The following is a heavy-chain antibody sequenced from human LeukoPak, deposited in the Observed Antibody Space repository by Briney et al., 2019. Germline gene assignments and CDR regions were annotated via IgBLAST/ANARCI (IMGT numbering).Heavy chain of an antibody. J-gene: IGHJ6*02. V-gene: IGHV3-23*01. Sequence: GGSLRLSCAASGFTFSSNAMSWVRQAPGKGLEWVSGITNSGRSTYYADSVKGRFTVSRDNSNNTLYLQVNSLRAEDTAVYYCAADYGSSMDVWGQGTTVTVSS. CDR1: GFTFSSNA. D-gene: IGHD3-10*01. CDR2: ITNSGRST. CDR3: AADYGSSMDV.